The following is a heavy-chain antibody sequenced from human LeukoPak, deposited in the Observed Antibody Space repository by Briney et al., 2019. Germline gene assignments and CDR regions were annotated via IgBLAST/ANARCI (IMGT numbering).Heavy chain of an antibody. V-gene: IGHV3-11*01. CDR2: ISSSGSTI. CDR3: AKAHGSGSYYNTFLGY. CDR1: GFTFSDYY. J-gene: IGHJ4*02. Sequence: GGSLRLSCAASGFTFSDYYMSWIRQAPGKGLEWVSYISSSGSTIYYADSVKGRFTISRDNAKNTLYLQMNSLRAEDTAVYYCAKAHGSGSYYNTFLGYGGQGTLVTVSS. D-gene: IGHD3-10*01.